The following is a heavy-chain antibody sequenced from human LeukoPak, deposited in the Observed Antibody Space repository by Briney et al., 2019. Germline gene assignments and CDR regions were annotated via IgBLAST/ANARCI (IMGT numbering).Heavy chain of an antibody. Sequence: SETLSLTCTVSGVSVSSGSYCWIRQPPGKGLEWIGYIYYSGSTNYNPSLKSRATISVDTSKNQFSLKLSSVTAADTAVYYCARDGGYGMDVWGQGTTVTVSS. CDR2: IYYSGST. J-gene: IGHJ6*02. CDR1: GVSVSSGSY. D-gene: IGHD3-16*01. CDR3: ARDGGYGMDV. V-gene: IGHV4-61*01.